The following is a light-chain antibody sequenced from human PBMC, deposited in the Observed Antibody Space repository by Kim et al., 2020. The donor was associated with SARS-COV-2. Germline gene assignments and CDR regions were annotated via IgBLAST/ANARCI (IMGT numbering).Light chain of an antibody. V-gene: IGKV3-15*01. Sequence: SPGERATLSCRGRQSVSSNLAWYQQKPGQDPRLLIYGASTRATGIPARFSGSGSGTEFTLTISSLQSEDFAVYYCQQYNNWPPLTFGGGTKLEI. CDR1: QSVSSN. CDR3: QQYNNWPPLT. CDR2: GAS. J-gene: IGKJ4*01.